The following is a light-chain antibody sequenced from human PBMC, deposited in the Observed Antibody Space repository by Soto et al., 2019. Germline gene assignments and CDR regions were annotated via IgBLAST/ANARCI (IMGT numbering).Light chain of an antibody. CDR2: AAS. J-gene: IGKJ1*01. Sequence: DIQMTQSPSSLSASVGDRVTITCRASQSISNYLNWYQQKPGKAPKLLIYAASSLQSGVPSRFSGGGSGTDFTLTISSLQPEDFATYYCQQSYSTPPWTFGQGTKVEIK. CDR3: QQSYSTPPWT. V-gene: IGKV1-39*01. CDR1: QSISNY.